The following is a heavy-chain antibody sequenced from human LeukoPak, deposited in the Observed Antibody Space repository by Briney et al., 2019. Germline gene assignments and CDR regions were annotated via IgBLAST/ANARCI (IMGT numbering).Heavy chain of an antibody. CDR1: GFTSSSYG. V-gene: IGHV3-30*03. Sequence: PGGSLRLSCAASGFTSSSYGMHWVRQAPGKGLEWVAVISYGGSNRYYADSVKGRFTISRDNSKNTLYLQMNSLRAEDTAVYYCASSYSSGWYIFDYWGQGTLVTVSS. J-gene: IGHJ4*02. CDR3: ASSYSSGWYIFDY. CDR2: ISYGGSNR. D-gene: IGHD6-19*01.